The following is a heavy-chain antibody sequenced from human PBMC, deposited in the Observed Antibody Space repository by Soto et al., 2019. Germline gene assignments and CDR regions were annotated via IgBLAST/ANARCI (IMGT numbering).Heavy chain of an antibody. Sequence: QVQLQESGPGLVKPSETLSLTCTVSGGSISSYYWSWIRQPPGKGLEWIGYIYYSGSTNYNPSLKSRVTISVDTSKNQFSLKLSSVTAAGTAVYYCARGSGYFDYWGQGTLVTVSS. D-gene: IGHD3-3*01. CDR2: IYYSGST. V-gene: IGHV4-59*01. CDR1: GGSISSYY. J-gene: IGHJ4*02. CDR3: ARGSGYFDY.